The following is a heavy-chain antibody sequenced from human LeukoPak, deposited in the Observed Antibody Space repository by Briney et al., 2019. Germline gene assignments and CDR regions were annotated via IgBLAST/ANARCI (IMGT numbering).Heavy chain of an antibody. V-gene: IGHV4-59*01. CDR3: ARCVTGYYHFDY. D-gene: IGHD1-26*01. CDR2: IYYSGGT. J-gene: IGHJ4*02. CDR1: GGSISSYY. Sequence: SETLSFTCTVSGGSISSYYWSWIRQPPGKGLEWIGYIYYSGGTNYNPSLKSRVTISVDTSNNQFSLKLSSVTAADTAVYYCARCVTGYYHFDYWGQGTLVTVSS.